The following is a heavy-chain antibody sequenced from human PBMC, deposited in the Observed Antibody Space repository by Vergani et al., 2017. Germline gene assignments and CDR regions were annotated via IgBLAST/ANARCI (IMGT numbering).Heavy chain of an antibody. D-gene: IGHD6-13*01. CDR3: AKEGPPVRSSSWTPTTYFDY. V-gene: IGHV3-7*03. CDR1: GFTFSSYW. CDR2: IKQDGSEK. J-gene: IGHJ4*02. Sequence: EVQLVESGGGLVQPGGSLRLSCAASGFTFSSYWMSWVRQAPGKGLEWVANIKQDGSEKSYVDSVKGRFTISRDNAKNSLYLQMNSRRAEDTAVYYCAKEGPPVRSSSWTPTTYFDYWGQGTLVTVS.